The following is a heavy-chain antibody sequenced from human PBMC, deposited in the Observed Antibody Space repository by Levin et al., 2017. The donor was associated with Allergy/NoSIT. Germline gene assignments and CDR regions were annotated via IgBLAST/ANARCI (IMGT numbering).Heavy chain of an antibody. J-gene: IGHJ4*02. V-gene: IGHV3-7*01. CDR1: GFAFSRYW. CDR3: ARDPTYSGSI. Sequence: PGASVKVSCAGSGFAFSRYWMSWVRQAPGRGLEWLANIKYDGGEKYYVDSVKGRFTISRDNAKNSLYLQMNSLRADDAAVYYCARDPTYSGSIWGQGTLVTVSS. D-gene: IGHD6-6*01. CDR2: IKYDGGEK.